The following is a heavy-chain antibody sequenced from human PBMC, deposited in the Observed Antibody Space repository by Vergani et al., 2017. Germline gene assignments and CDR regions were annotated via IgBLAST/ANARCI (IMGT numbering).Heavy chain of an antibody. J-gene: IGHJ4*02. D-gene: IGHD2-2*02. CDR2: IYPGDSDT. V-gene: IGHV5-51*01. Sequence: EVQLVQSGAEVKKPGESLKISCKGSGYSFTSYWIGWVRQMPGKGLEWMGIIYPGDSDTRYSPSFQGQVTISADKSISTAYLQWSSLKASDTAMYYCARDIGVRKVVPAAIGFDYWGQGTLVTVSS. CDR3: ARDIGVRKVVPAAIGFDY. CDR1: GYSFTSYW.